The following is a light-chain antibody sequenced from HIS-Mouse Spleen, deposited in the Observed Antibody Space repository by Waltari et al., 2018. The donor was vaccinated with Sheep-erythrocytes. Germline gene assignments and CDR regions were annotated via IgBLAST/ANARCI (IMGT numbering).Light chain of an antibody. J-gene: IGLJ1*01. CDR1: GRDVGGYNV. Sequence: QSALTQPRSVSGSPGPSVTIACTGTGRDVGGYNVVSWYPQHPGKAPKLLFYDVRKRPSGVPDRFSGSKSGNTASLTIPGLQAEDEADYYCCSYAGSYNHVFATGTKVTVL. CDR2: DVR. CDR3: CSYAGSYNHV. V-gene: IGLV2-11*02.